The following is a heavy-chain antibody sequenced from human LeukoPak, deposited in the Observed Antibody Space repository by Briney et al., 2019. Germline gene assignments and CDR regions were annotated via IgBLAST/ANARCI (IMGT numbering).Heavy chain of an antibody. CDR2: VSSGDGIT. J-gene: IGHJ3*02. V-gene: IGHV3-23*01. D-gene: IGHD1-26*01. Sequence: PGGSLRLSCAASGFTFSSYAMSWVRQAPGKGLEWVSTVSSGDGITYYADSVKGRFTISRDNSQHTLYLQVSSLRAEDTAVYYCAKDRGRIVGATGTYAFDIWGQGTMVTVSS. CDR3: AKDRGRIVGATGTYAFDI. CDR1: GFTFSSYA.